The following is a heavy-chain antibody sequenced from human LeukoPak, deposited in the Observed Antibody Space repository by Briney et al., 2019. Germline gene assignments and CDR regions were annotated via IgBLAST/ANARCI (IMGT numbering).Heavy chain of an antibody. CDR3: ARGLYDFWSGYYSPPLGY. V-gene: IGHV4-34*01. D-gene: IGHD3-3*01. Sequence: SETLSLTCAVYGGSFSGYYWSWIRQPPGKGLECIGEINHSGSTNYNPSLKSRVTISVDTSKNQFSLKLSSVTAADTAVYYCARGLYDFWSGYYSPPLGYWGQGTLVTVSS. CDR1: GGSFSGYY. CDR2: INHSGST. J-gene: IGHJ4*02.